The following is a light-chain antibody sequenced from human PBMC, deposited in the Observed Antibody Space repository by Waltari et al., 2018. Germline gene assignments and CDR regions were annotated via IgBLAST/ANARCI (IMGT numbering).Light chain of an antibody. CDR2: QVS. CDR3: MQGTDWPYT. V-gene: IGKV2-30*01. J-gene: IGKJ2*01. CDR1: QSLVYIDGKTD. Sequence: EAVMTQAPLSLSVTLGQPASISGRSTQSLVYIDGKTDLNWFHQAPGQPPRRLVYQVSSRDPGVPVRFSGSGSGTDFTLQISSVESEDVGLYYCMQGTDWPYTFGQGTRLEI.